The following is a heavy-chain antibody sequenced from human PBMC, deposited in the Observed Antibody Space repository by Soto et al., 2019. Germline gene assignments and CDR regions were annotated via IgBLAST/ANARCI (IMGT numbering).Heavy chain of an antibody. J-gene: IGHJ4*02. CDR2: ISSSSSTI. V-gene: IGHV3-48*01. CDR1: GFTFSSYS. Sequence: GGSLRLSCAASGFTFSSYSMNWFRQAPGKGLEWVSYISSSSSTIYYADSVKGRFTISRDNAKNSLYLQMNSLRAEDTAVYYCAKDRLKLAPHYFDYWGQGTLVTAPQ. D-gene: IGHD6-13*01. CDR3: AKDRLKLAPHYFDY.